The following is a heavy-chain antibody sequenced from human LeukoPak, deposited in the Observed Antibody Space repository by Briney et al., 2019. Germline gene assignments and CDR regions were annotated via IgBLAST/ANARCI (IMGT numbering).Heavy chain of an antibody. CDR2: IYYSGST. CDR1: GGSISSYY. CDR3: ARGGDPHYGMDV. V-gene: IGHV4-59*01. Sequence: SETLSLTCTVSGGSISSYYWSWIRQPPGKGLEWIGYIYYSGSTNYNPSLRSRVTISVDTSKNQCSLKLSSVTAADTAVYYCARGGDPHYGMDVWGQGTTVTVSS. J-gene: IGHJ6*02. D-gene: IGHD2-21*01.